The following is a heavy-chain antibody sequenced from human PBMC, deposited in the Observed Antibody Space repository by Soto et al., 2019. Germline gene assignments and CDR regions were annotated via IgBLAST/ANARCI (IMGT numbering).Heavy chain of an antibody. J-gene: IGHJ6*03. D-gene: IGHD4-17*01. Sequence: QVQLVQYGAEVQKPGSSVTVSCKASGGTFSSYTISWVRQAPGQGLEWMGRIIPILGIANSAQKFQGRVTITADKSTSTADMELGSLRSEDTAVYYCARETTSPYYYYCYMDVWGKGTTVTVSS. CDR3: ARETTSPYYYYCYMDV. CDR2: IIPILGIA. CDR1: GGTFSSYT. V-gene: IGHV1-69*08.